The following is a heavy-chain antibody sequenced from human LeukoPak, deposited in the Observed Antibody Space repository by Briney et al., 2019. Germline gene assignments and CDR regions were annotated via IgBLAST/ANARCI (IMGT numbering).Heavy chain of an antibody. CDR2: ISGGGEIT. CDR1: GFTFTNYA. CDR3: ATDRHLSASTLIDH. V-gene: IGHV3-23*01. D-gene: IGHD2-15*01. J-gene: IGHJ4*02. Sequence: GGSLRLSCVASGFTFTNYAINWIRQAPGKGLDWVSGISGGGEITFYSQSVKGRCTTSRDNSKYTVFLEMNSLKVEDTAIYYCATDRHLSASTLIDHWGQGTLVTVSS.